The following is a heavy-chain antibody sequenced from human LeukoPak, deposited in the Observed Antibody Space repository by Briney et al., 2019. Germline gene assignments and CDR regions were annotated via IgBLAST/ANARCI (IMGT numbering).Heavy chain of an antibody. CDR2: IFYDGSNK. CDR1: RFAFNEYN. J-gene: IGHJ4*02. V-gene: IGHV3-30*04. D-gene: IGHD5-18*01. Sequence: GRSLRLSCAASRFAFNEYNMHWVRQAPGKGLEWVTFIFYDGSNKKEADSVKGRFSISRDNSKNTVYLQMNSLRPEDTAVYYCARDFSARYTIDYWGQGTLVTVSS. CDR3: ARDFSARYTIDY.